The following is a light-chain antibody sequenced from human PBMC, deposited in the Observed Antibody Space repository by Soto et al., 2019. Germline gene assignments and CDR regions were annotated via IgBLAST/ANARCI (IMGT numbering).Light chain of an antibody. V-gene: IGKV3-20*01. CDR3: HHYDSSPPYT. CDR1: QSVDKH. Sequence: EIALTQSPATLSVSPGERATLSCRANQSVDKHLHWYQQKPGQAPRLLIYAASSRATGIPDRFIGSGSGTDFTLTISRLEPDDSAVYYCHHYDSSPPYTFGQGTKVDIK. J-gene: IGKJ2*01. CDR2: AAS.